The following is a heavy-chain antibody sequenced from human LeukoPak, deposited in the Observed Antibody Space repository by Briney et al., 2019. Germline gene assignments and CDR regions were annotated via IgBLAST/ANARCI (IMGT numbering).Heavy chain of an antibody. Sequence: GASVKVSCKASGYTFTGYYMHWVRQAPGQGLEWMGWINPNSGGTNYAQKFQGRVTMTRDTSISTAYMELSRLRSDDTAVYYCARGHRGYSSGWYGEFDYWGQGTLVTVPS. CDR3: ARGHRGYSSGWYGEFDY. J-gene: IGHJ4*02. D-gene: IGHD6-19*01. CDR1: GYTFTGYY. V-gene: IGHV1-2*02. CDR2: INPNSGGT.